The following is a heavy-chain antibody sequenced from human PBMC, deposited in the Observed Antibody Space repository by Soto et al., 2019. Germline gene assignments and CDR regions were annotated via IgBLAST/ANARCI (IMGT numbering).Heavy chain of an antibody. J-gene: IGHJ4*02. CDR3: ARKGVATTVFDY. V-gene: IGHV4-38-2*01. D-gene: IGHD5-12*01. CDR1: GYSISSGYY. CDR2: IYYSGST. Sequence: SSETLSLTCAASGYSISSGYYWGWIRQPPGKRLEWIGSIYYSGSTYYNPSLESRVTISVDTSKNHFSLKLSSVTAADTAVYYCARKGVATTVFDYWGQGTLVTVSS.